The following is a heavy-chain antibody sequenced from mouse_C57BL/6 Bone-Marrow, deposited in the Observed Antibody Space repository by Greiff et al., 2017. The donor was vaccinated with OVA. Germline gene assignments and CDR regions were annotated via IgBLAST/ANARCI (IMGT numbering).Heavy chain of an antibody. CDR2: LDPENGDT. V-gene: IGHV14-4*01. CDR1: GFNIKDDY. D-gene: IGHD2-10*02. CDR3: TIALVEY. Sequence: VQLQQSGAELVRPGASVKLSCTASGFNIKDDYMHWVKQRPEQGLEWIGWLDPENGDTEYASKFPGKAPITADTSTTTAYRKSSSLTSEDTAVYYCTIALVEYWGQGTSVTVSS. J-gene: IGHJ4*01.